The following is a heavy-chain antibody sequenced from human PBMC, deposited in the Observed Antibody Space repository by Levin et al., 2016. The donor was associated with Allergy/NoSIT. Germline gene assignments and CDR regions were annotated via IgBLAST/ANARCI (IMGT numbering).Heavy chain of an antibody. V-gene: IGHV3-9*01. J-gene: IGHJ2*01. D-gene: IGHD3-16*01. CDR3: AREGEGVAGTWYFDL. CDR2: ISWNSGSI. Sequence: SLKISCAASGFTFDDYAMHWVRQAPGKGLEWVSGISWNSGSIGYADSVKGRFTISRDNAKNSLYLQMNSLRAEDTAVYYCAREGEGVAGTWYFDLWGRGTLVTVSS. CDR1: GFTFDDYA.